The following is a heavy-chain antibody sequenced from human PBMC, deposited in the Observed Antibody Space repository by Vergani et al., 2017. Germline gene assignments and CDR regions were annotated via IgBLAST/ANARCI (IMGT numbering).Heavy chain of an antibody. J-gene: IGHJ4*02. D-gene: IGHD3-22*01. V-gene: IGHV3-11*04. CDR3: EGDDSSGYYHTY. Sequence: QVQLVESGGGLVKPGGSLRLSCAASGFTFSDYNMSWIRQAPGKGLEWVSYISSSGSTIYYADSVKGRFTISRDNAKNSLYLQMDSLRAEDTAVYYCEGDDSSGYYHTYWGQGTLVTVSS. CDR1: GFTFSDYN. CDR2: ISSSGSTI.